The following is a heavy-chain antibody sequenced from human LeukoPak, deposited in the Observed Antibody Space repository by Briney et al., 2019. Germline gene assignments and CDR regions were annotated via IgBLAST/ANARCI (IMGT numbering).Heavy chain of an antibody. J-gene: IGHJ4*02. CDR3: AKRPDCSTTNCFRFEY. V-gene: IGHV3-23*01. CDR2: INGDGGSI. CDR1: GFTFSTYA. D-gene: IGHD2-2*01. Sequence: GSLRLSCAASGFTFSTYAMSWVRQAPGQGLEWVSSINGDGGSIYYAESVKGRFTVSRDNSKNTLYLQMDSLRAEDTAVYYCAKRPDCSTTNCFRFEYWGQGTLVTVSS.